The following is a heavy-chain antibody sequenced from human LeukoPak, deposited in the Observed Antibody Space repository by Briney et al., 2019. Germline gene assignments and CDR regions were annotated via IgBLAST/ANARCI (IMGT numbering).Heavy chain of an antibody. V-gene: IGHV3-53*01. CDR2: IYSGGST. D-gene: IGHD5-18*01. CDR1: GFTVSINY. Sequence: GRSLSLACAPAGFTVSINYMSSVRQAPGNGLEWDSVIYSGGSTYYAASVKGRFTISRDNSKNTLYLQMNSLRAEDTAVYYCARDGYSYGPPLLGGQGTLVTVSS. J-gene: IGHJ4*02. CDR3: ARDGYSYGPPLL.